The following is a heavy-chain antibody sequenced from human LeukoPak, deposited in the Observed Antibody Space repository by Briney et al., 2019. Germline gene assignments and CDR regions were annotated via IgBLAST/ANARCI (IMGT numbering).Heavy chain of an antibody. CDR1: GGSISSGGYY. CDR3: ARDGLKSNYAV. J-gene: IGHJ4*02. D-gene: IGHD1-7*01. V-gene: IGHV4-30-2*01. CDR2: IYHSGST. Sequence: PSETLSLTCTVSGGSISSGGYYWSWIRQPPGKGLEWIGYIYHSGSTYYNPSLKSRVTISVDRSKNQLSLKLSSVTAADTAVYYCARDGLKSNYAVWGQGTLVTVSS.